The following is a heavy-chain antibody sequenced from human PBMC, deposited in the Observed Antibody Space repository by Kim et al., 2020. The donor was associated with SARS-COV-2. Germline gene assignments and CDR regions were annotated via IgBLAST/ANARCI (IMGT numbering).Heavy chain of an antibody. CDR3: ARGPGGNWNDPPLYDY. Sequence: SETLSLTCAVYGGSFSGYYWSWIRQPPGKGLEWIGEINHSGSTNYNPSLKSRVTISVDTSKNQFSLKLSSVTAADTAVYYCARGPGGNWNDPPLYDYWGQGTLVTVSS. CDR2: INHSGST. CDR1: GGSFSGYY. D-gene: IGHD1-20*01. V-gene: IGHV4-34*01. J-gene: IGHJ4*02.